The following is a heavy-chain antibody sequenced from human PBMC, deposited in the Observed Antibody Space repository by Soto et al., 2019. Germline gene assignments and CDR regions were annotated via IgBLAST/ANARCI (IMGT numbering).Heavy chain of an antibody. CDR1: GFTLSNYW. CDR3: ARGNYYDRSGYRYYFDY. V-gene: IGHV3-7*01. Sequence: PGGSLRLSCAASGFTLSNYWMNWVRQAPGKGPEWVANIKEDGSEKYYVDSVKGRFTISSDNAKNSLYLRMNSLRDEDTAVYYCARGNYYDRSGYRYYFDYWGQGTLVTVSS. J-gene: IGHJ4*02. D-gene: IGHD3-22*01. CDR2: IKEDGSEK.